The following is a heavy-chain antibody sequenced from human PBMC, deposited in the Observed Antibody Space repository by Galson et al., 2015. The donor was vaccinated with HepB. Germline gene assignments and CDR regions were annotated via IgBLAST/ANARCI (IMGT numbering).Heavy chain of an antibody. CDR1: GYTFTSYG. J-gene: IGHJ3*01. CDR2: ISAYNGNT. V-gene: IGHV1-18*01. CDR3: ARDVGWDDCSSTSCYGY. Sequence: QSGAEVKKPGASVKVSCKASGYTFTSYGISWVRHAPGQGLEWMGWISAYNGNTNYAQKLQGRVTMTTDTSTSTAYMELRSLRSDDTAVYYCARDVGWDDCSSTSCYGYWGQGTMVTVSS. D-gene: IGHD2-2*01.